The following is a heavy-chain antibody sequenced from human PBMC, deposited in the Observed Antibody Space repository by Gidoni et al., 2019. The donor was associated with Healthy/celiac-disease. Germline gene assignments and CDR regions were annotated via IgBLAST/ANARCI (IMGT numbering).Heavy chain of an antibody. V-gene: IGHV4-34*01. CDR1: GGSFRGYY. CDR3: ARGCVAHSSGWYFVRGGSIWFDP. CDR2: INHSGST. Sequence: QVQLQQWGAGLLKPSETLSLTCAVYGGSFRGYYWSWIRQPPGKGLEWIGEINHSGSTNYNPSLKSRVTISVDTSKNQFSLKLSSVTAADTAVYYCARGCVAHSSGWYFVRGGSIWFDPWGQGTLVTVSS. J-gene: IGHJ5*02. D-gene: IGHD6-19*01.